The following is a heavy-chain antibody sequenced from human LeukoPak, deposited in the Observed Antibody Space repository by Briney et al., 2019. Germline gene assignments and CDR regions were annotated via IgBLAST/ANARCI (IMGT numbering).Heavy chain of an antibody. CDR2: ISGSGGST. J-gene: IGHJ4*02. CDR1: GFTFSSYA. CDR3: AKSVVVAATLWFDY. V-gene: IGHV3-23*01. D-gene: IGHD2-15*01. Sequence: PGGSLRLSCAASGFTFSSYAMIWVRQAPGKGLEWVSAISGSGGSTYYADSVKRRFTIPRDNSKNTLYLQMNSLRAEDTAVYYCAKSVVVAATLWFDYWGQGTLVTVSS.